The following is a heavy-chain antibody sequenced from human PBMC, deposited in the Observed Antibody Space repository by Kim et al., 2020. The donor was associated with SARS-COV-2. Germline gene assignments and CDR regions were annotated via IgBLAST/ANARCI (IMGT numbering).Heavy chain of an antibody. Sequence: GGSLRLSCAASGFTFSSYAMSWVRQAPGKGLEWVSAISGSGGSTYYADSVKGRFTISRDNSKNTLYLQMNSLRAEDTAVYYCAKDEGGYCSSTSCSGWFDPWGQGTLVTVSS. D-gene: IGHD2-2*01. CDR1: GFTFSSYA. CDR3: AKDEGGYCSSTSCSGWFDP. CDR2: ISGSGGST. J-gene: IGHJ5*02. V-gene: IGHV3-23*01.